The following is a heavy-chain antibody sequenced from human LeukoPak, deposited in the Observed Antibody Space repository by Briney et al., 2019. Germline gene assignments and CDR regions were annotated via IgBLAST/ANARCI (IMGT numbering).Heavy chain of an antibody. CDR3: ARAAAGNAEYFQH. CDR2: IYHSGST. Sequence: PSETLSLTCAVSGGSISSSNWWSWVRQPPGKGLEWIGEIYHSGSTNYNPSLKSRVTISVDKSKNQFSLKLSSVTAADTAVYYCARAAAGNAEYFQHWGQGTLVTVSS. V-gene: IGHV4-4*02. CDR1: GGSISSSNW. D-gene: IGHD6-13*01. J-gene: IGHJ1*01.